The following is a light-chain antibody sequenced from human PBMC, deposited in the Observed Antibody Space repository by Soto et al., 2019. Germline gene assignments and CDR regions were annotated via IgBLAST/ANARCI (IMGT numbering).Light chain of an antibody. CDR2: DVS. V-gene: IGLV2-11*01. CDR3: CSPAGGLTWV. CDR1: TGDVGGDSGH. Sequence: QSALTQPRSVSGSPGQSVTISCTGTTGDVGGDSGHVSWYQQHPGKVPKLVIYDVSQRPSGVPDRFSGSRSGNTASLTISGLQAEDESDYYCCSPAGGLTWVFGGGTKVTVL. J-gene: IGLJ3*02.